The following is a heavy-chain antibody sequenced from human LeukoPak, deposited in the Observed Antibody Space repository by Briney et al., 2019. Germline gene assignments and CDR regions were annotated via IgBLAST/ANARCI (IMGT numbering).Heavy chain of an antibody. CDR1: GYTFTTYD. D-gene: IGHD2-15*01. V-gene: IGHV1-8*03. CDR3: ARAGSSSLFYYYMDV. J-gene: IGHJ6*03. Sequence: ASVKVSCKASGYTFTTYDINWVLQATGQGLEWMGWMNPNSGSTGYAQKFQGRVTITRNTSINTAYMELSSLRSEDTAVYYCARAGSSSLFYYYMDVWGKGTTVTVSS. CDR2: MNPNSGST.